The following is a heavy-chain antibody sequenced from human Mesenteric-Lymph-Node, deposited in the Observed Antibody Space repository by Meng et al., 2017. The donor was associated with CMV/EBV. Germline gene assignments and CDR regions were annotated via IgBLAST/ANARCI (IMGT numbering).Heavy chain of an antibody. J-gene: IGHJ3*02. CDR2: MNPNSGNT. D-gene: IGHD4-17*01. CDR3: ARAFYGDYVNDAFDI. Sequence: ASVKVSCKASGYTFTSHGIGWVRQAPGQGLEWMGWMNPNSGNTGYAQKFQGRVTITRNTSISTAYMELSSLRSEDTAVYYCARAFYGDYVNDAFDIWGQGTMVTVS. CDR1: GYTFTSHG. V-gene: IGHV1-8*03.